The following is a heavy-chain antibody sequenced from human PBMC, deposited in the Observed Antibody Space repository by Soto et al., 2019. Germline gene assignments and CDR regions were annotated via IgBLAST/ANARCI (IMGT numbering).Heavy chain of an antibody. CDR1: GYTFTSDG. Sequence: ASVKGACKASGYTFTSDGISWVRQAHGQGLEWMGWISAYNGNTNYAQKLQGRVTMTTDTSTSTAYMELRSLRSDDTAVYYCARDSGSRSLYYYYGMDVWGQGTTVTVSS. D-gene: IGHD6-13*01. J-gene: IGHJ6*02. CDR2: ISAYNGNT. CDR3: ARDSGSRSLYYYYGMDV. V-gene: IGHV1-18*01.